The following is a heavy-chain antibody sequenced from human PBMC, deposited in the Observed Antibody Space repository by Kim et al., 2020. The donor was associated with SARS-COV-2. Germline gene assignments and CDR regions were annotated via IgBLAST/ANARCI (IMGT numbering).Heavy chain of an antibody. J-gene: IGHJ4*02. CDR2: T. D-gene: IGHD6-13*01. Sequence: TYYVGAVKGRLTNSRDNSKNTLYLQMSSLRVEETAVYYCATNLAAAGVVWGQGTLVTVSS. V-gene: IGHV3-66*01. CDR3: ATNLAAAGVV.